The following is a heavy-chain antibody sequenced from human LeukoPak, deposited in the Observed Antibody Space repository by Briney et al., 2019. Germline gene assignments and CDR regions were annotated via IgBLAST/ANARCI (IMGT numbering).Heavy chain of an antibody. CDR2: IYPVDSDT. CDR3: AAAAGPEGAFDI. Sequence: GESLKISCKDSGYRFTTYWIDWVRQMPGKGLEWMGIIYPVDSDTRYSPSFQGQVTISADKSINTAYLQWSSLKASDTAMYYCAAAAGPEGAFDIWGQGTMVTVSS. CDR1: GYRFTTYW. V-gene: IGHV5-51*01. D-gene: IGHD6-13*01. J-gene: IGHJ3*02.